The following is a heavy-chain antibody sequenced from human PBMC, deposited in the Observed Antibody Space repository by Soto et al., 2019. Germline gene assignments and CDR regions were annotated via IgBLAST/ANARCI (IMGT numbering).Heavy chain of an antibody. CDR1: GGSFSGYY. CDR2: INHSGST. Sequence: SETLSLTCAVYGGSFSGYYWTWIRQPPGTGLEWIGEINHSGSTNYNPSLKSRVTISVDTSKNQFSLKLTSVTAADTAVYYCARGKITGLFDYWGQGTLVTAPQ. V-gene: IGHV4-34*01. J-gene: IGHJ4*02. CDR3: ARGKITGLFDY. D-gene: IGHD2-8*02.